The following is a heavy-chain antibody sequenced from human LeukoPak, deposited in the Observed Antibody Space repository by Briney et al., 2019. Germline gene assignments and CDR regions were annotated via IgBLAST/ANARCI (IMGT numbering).Heavy chain of an antibody. V-gene: IGHV4-34*01. J-gene: IGHJ4*02. Sequence: PSETLSLTCAVYGGSFSGYYWSWIRRPPGKGLEWIGEINHSGSTNYNPSLKSRVTISVDTSKNQFSLKLSSVTAADTAVYYCASKYDSSGKGGNYWGQGTLVTVSS. D-gene: IGHD3-22*01. CDR1: GGSFSGYY. CDR2: INHSGST. CDR3: ASKYDSSGKGGNY.